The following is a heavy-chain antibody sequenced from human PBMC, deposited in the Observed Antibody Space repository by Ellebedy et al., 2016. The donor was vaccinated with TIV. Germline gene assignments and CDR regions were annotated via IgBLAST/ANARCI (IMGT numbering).Heavy chain of an antibody. CDR3: ARSQTYYYDSSGYYWPWDY. V-gene: IGHV2-26*01. Sequence: SGPTLVXPTETLTLTCTVSGFSLSNARMGVSWIRQPPGKALEWLAHIFSNDEKSYSTSLKSRLTISKDTSKSQVVLTMTNMDPVDTATYYCARSQTYYYDSSGYYWPWDYWGQGTLVTVSS. D-gene: IGHD3-22*01. CDR1: GFSLSNARMG. J-gene: IGHJ4*02. CDR2: IFSNDEK.